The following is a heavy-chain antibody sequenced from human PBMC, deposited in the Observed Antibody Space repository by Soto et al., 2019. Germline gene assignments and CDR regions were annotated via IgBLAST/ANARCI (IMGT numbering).Heavy chain of an antibody. J-gene: IGHJ4*02. D-gene: IGHD2-2*01. CDR3: ATYHLELFRFDY. CDR1: DFSFTSHG. V-gene: IGHV1-18*04. Sequence: QIPLVQSGPEVKKPGASMKVSCKAYDFSFTSHGISWVRQAPGQGLEWMGWISLYNGNTNYAQQFQVRVTMTTDTSTSTAYMELRSLRSDDTAMYFCATYHLELFRFDYWGQGTLVIVSS. CDR2: ISLYNGNT.